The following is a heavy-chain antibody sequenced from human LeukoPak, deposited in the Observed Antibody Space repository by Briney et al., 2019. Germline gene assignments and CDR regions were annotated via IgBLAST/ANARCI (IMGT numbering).Heavy chain of an antibody. V-gene: IGHV4-34*01. CDR2: INHSGST. CDR1: GGSFSGYY. J-gene: IGHJ4*02. Sequence: SETLSLTCAVYGGSFSGYYWSWIRQPPGKGLEWIGEINHSGSTNYNPSLKSRVTISVDTSKNQFSLKLSSVTAADTAVYYCARAPFGITIFGVVKELYYFDYWGQGTLVTVSS. CDR3: ARAPFGITIFGVVKELYYFDY. D-gene: IGHD3-3*01.